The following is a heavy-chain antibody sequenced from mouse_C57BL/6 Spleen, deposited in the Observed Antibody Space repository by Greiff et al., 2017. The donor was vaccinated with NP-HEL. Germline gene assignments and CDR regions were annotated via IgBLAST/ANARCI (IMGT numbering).Heavy chain of an antibody. V-gene: IGHV5-6*01. CDR1: GFTFSSYG. J-gene: IGHJ3*01. CDR3: ARREGTGFAY. CDR2: ISSGGSYT. D-gene: IGHD3-3*01. Sequence: EVQGVESGGDLVKPGGSLKLSCAASGFTFSSYGMSWVRQTPDKRLEWVATISSGGSYTYYPDSVKGRFTISRDNAKNTLYLQMSSLKSEDTAMYYCARREGTGFAYWGQGTLVTVSA.